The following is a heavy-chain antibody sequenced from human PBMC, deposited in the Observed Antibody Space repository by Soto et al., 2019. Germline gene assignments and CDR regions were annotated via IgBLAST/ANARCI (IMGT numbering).Heavy chain of an antibody. CDR2: TYYRSKWYN. Sequence: QTLSLTCAISGDSVSSNSAAWNWIRQSPSRGVEWLGRTYYRSKWYNYYAVSVKSRITINPDTSKNQFSLQLNSVTPADTAVYYCARAQQLVRSYYYYGMDVWGQGTTVNVSS. D-gene: IGHD6-13*01. V-gene: IGHV6-1*01. J-gene: IGHJ6*02. CDR3: ARAQQLVRSYYYYGMDV. CDR1: GDSVSSNSAA.